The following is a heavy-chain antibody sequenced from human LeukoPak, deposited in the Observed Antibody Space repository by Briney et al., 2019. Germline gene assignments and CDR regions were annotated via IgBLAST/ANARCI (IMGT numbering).Heavy chain of an antibody. V-gene: IGHV4-39*01. CDR3: ARHECASAGQNDY. CDR2: IYYSGST. CDR1: GGSISSNSYY. Sequence: SETLSLTCTVSGGSISSNSYYWGWIPQPPGKGLEWIGNIYYSGSTYYNPSLKSRVTISVDTSKNQFSLKLSSVTAADTAAYYCARHECASAGQNDYWGRGTLVTVSS. D-gene: IGHD6-13*01. J-gene: IGHJ4*02.